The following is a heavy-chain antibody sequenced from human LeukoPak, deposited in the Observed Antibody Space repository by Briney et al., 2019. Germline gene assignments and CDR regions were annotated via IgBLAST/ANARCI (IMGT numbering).Heavy chain of an antibody. CDR3: VRDLVATIDHYYYGMDV. J-gene: IGHJ6*02. CDR1: GGSVSSGSYY. V-gene: IGHV4-61*01. CDR2: IYNSVRT. Sequence: SEPLSLTCIVSGGSVSSGSYYWSWIRQPPGKGLEWIGYIYNSVRTNYNPSLKSRVTISVDTSKNQLSLKLSSVTAADTAVYFCVRDLVATIDHYYYGMDVWGQGTTVTVTS. D-gene: IGHD5-12*01.